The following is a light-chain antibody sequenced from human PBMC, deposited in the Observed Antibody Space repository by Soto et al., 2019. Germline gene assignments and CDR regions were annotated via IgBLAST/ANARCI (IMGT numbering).Light chain of an antibody. Sequence: DIQMTQSPSSLSASVGDRVTITCQASQDISNYLTWYQHKPGKAPKLLIFDASNLETGVPSRFSGSGSGTDFTFTISSLQPEDIATYYCQHYANLPFTLGPGTRVDLK. CDR3: QHYANLPFT. CDR2: DAS. V-gene: IGKV1-33*01. J-gene: IGKJ3*01. CDR1: QDISNY.